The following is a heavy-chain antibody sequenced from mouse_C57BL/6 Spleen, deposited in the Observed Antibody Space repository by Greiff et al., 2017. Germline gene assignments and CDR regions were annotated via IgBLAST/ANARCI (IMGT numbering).Heavy chain of an antibody. CDR1: GYTFTDYE. V-gene: IGHV1-15*01. D-gene: IGHD3-2*02. J-gene: IGHJ4*01. CDR2: IDPETGGT. Sequence: QVQLQQSGAELVRPGASVTLSCKASGYTFTDYEMHWVKQTPVPGLEWIGAIDPETGGTAYNQKFKGKAILTADKSSSTAYMELRSLTSEDSAVYYCTRVRTAQATMDYWGQGTSVTVSS. CDR3: TRVRTAQATMDY.